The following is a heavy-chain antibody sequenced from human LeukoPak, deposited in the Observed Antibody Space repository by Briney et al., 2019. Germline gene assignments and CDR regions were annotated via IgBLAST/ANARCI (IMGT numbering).Heavy chain of an antibody. CDR1: GFTFSSYS. J-gene: IGHJ3*02. V-gene: IGHV3-48*04. Sequence: GGSLRLSCAASGFTFSSYSMNRVRQAPGKGLEWVSYISSSSSTIYYADSVKGRFTISRDNAKNSLYLQMNSLRAEDTAVYYCARDPVVVPAHDAFDIWGQGTMVTVSS. D-gene: IGHD2-2*01. CDR2: ISSSSSTI. CDR3: ARDPVVVPAHDAFDI.